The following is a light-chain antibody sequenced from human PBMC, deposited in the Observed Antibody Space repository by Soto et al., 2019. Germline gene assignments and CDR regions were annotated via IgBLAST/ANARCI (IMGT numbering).Light chain of an antibody. CDR2: DAS. V-gene: IGKV3-11*01. CDR1: QSIGSY. J-gene: IGKJ1*01. Sequence: EIVLTQSPATLSLSLGERATLSCRASQSIGSYLAWYQHKLGQPPRLLIYDASNRATGIPVRFSGSGSGTDFTLTISSLEPEDFATYYCQQSYSTPWTFGQGTKVEIK. CDR3: QQSYSTPWT.